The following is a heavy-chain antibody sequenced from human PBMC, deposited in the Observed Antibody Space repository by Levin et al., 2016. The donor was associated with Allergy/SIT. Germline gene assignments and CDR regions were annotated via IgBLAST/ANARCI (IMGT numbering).Heavy chain of an antibody. CDR3: ARTASYAFDH. D-gene: IGHD3-16*01. J-gene: IGHJ4*02. Sequence: WVRQAPGQRLEWMARINPVSGFTTYSKNFQGRLTITRDTSATTVYMDLSGLRPEDTAVYYCARTASYAFDHWGQGTLVTVSS. CDR2: INPVSGFT. V-gene: IGHV1-3*01.